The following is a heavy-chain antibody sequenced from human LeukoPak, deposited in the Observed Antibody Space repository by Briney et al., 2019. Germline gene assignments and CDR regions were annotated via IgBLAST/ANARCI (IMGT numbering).Heavy chain of an antibody. CDR2: MNPNSGNT. J-gene: IGHJ6*03. V-gene: IGHV1-8*03. D-gene: IGHD4-11*01. Sequence: ASVKVSCKASGYTFTSYDINWVRQATGQGLEWMGWMNPNSGNTGYAQKFQGRVTITRNTSISTAYMELSSLRSEDTAVYYCARGFSNYDYYYYYMDVWGKGTTVTVSS. CDR3: ARGFSNYDYYYYYMDV. CDR1: GYTFTSYD.